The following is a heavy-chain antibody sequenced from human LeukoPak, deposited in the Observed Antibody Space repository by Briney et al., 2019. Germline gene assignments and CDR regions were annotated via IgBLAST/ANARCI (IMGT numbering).Heavy chain of an antibody. V-gene: IGHV3-74*01. Sequence: GGSLRLSCAASGFTFSSYWMHWVRQAPGKGLVWVSGINTDGSDAIYADSVKGRFTISRDNAKNTLYMQMNSLRAEDTAVYYCARATTITTIFDYWGQGALVTVSS. J-gene: IGHJ4*02. D-gene: IGHD4-11*01. CDR2: INTDGSDA. CDR3: ARATTITTIFDY. CDR1: GFTFSSYW.